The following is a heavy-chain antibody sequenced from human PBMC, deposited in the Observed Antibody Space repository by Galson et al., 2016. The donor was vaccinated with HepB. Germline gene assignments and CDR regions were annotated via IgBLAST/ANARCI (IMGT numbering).Heavy chain of an antibody. CDR2: ISYDGSHK. V-gene: IGHV3-30*18. CDR1: GFTFSNYD. D-gene: IGHD2-15*01. CDR3: AKVIGRVVVAGFIDY. Sequence: SLRLSCAASGFTFSNYDMYWVRQAPGKGLEWVAVISYDGSHKLYADSVQGRFTVFRDNSKSTVFLQMRALRGEDTAVYYCAKVIGRVVVAGFIDYWGLGTLVTVSS. J-gene: IGHJ4*02.